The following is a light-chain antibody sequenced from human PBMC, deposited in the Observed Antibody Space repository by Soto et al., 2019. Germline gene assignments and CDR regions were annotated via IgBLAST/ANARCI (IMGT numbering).Light chain of an antibody. CDR2: GAS. CDR1: ESVSSSY. CDR3: QQYGSSPWT. J-gene: IGKJ1*01. V-gene: IGKV3-20*01. Sequence: EIVLTQSPCTLSLSPGERATLSCRASESVSSSYLAWYQQNPGQAPRLLIYGASSRATGIPDRFGGSGSGTDFTLTISRLEPEDFAVYYCQQYGSSPWTFGQGTKVDIK.